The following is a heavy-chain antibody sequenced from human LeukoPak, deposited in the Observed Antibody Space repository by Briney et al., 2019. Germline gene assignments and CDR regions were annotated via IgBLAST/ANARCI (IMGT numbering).Heavy chain of an antibody. CDR2: INPNSGGT. V-gene: IGHV1-2*02. CDR3: ARGPLRFGELLSLYFDY. D-gene: IGHD3-10*01. J-gene: IGHJ4*02. CDR1: GYTFTGYY. Sequence: ASVKVSCKASGYTFTGYYMHWVRQAPGQGLEWMGWINPNSGGTNYAQKLQGRVTMTTDTSTSTAYMELRSLRSDDTAVYYCARGPLRFGELLSLYFDYWGQGTLVTVSS.